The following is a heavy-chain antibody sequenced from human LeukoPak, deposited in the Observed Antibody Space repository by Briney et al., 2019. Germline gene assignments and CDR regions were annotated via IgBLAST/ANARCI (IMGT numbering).Heavy chain of an antibody. D-gene: IGHD3-3*01. V-gene: IGHV1-46*01. J-gene: IGHJ4*02. CDR1: GYAFTTYY. CDR2: INPSVGTS. Sequence: ASVKVSCKASGYAFTTYYIHWVRRAPGQGLEWLGIINPSVGTSNYAQTFQGRVAMTRDTSTSTVYIELSSLRSEDTAVYYCARDRSGYDVFDYWGQGTPVTVSS. CDR3: ARDRSGYDVFDY.